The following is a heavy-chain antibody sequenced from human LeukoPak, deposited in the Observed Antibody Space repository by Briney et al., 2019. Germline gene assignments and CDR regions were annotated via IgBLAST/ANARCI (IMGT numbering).Heavy chain of an antibody. D-gene: IGHD3-22*01. J-gene: IGHJ4*02. V-gene: IGHV4-34*01. CDR3: ASSFYYDSRDY. Sequence: SGTLSLTCVVYGGSFSGYFWSWIRQPPGKGLEWIGEITPSGSTNYNPSLKSRVSISIDTSKKKLSLRLTSVTAADSAVYYCASSFYYDSRDYWGQGTLVTVSS. CDR2: ITPSGST. CDR1: GGSFSGYF.